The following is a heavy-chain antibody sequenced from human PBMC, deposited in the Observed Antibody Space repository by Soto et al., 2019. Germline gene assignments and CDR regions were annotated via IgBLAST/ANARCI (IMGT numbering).Heavy chain of an antibody. V-gene: IGHV4-34*01. J-gene: IGHJ3*02. Sequence: QVQLQQWGAGLLKPSETLSLTCAVYGGSFSGYYWSWIRQPPGKGLEWIGEINHSGSTNYNPSLKSPVTITVDTSTDQFSLKLRSVTAADTAVYYCARGLVWFGELPSAFDIWGQGTMVTVSS. CDR1: GGSFSGYY. D-gene: IGHD3-10*01. CDR3: ARGLVWFGELPSAFDI. CDR2: INHSGST.